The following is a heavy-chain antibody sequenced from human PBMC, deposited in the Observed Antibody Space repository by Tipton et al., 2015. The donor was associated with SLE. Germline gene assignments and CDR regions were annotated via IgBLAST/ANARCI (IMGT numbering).Heavy chain of an antibody. D-gene: IGHD1-26*01. Sequence: TLSLTCAVHGGSFSAFYWTWVRQSPGKGLEWIGDIIHSGSTNYNPSLKSRVTISVDTSKNQFSLKLSSVTAADTAVYYCARGPIAGYYYYMDVWGKGTTVTVSS. CDR3: ARGPIAGYYYYMDV. V-gene: IGHV4-34*01. J-gene: IGHJ6*03. CDR2: IIHSGST. CDR1: GGSFSAFY.